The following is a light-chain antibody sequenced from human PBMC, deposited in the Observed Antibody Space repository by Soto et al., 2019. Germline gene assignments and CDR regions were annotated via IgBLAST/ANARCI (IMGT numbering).Light chain of an antibody. Sequence: DIQMTQSPSSLSASVGVIVTMTCRASQTIGTYVNWYRQKPGAAPELLIYDASTLQSGVPSRFRGGASGTDFTLTISSLQLDDFATYYCQQSYNTPLKFGQGTKVDI. CDR3: QQSYNTPLK. CDR2: DAS. J-gene: IGKJ1*01. V-gene: IGKV1-39*01. CDR1: QTIGTY.